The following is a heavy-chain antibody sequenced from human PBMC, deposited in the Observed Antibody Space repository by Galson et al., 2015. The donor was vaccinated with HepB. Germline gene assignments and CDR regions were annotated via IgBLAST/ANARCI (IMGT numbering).Heavy chain of an antibody. CDR1: GFTFSSYG. CDR3: ARDRQRYSDLYQFDY. J-gene: IGHJ4*02. D-gene: IGHD5-18*01. V-gene: IGHV3-33*01. CDR2: IWYDGSNK. Sequence: ALRLSCAAAGFTFSSYGMHWVRQAPGKGLEGVAVIWYDGSNKYYADSVKGRFTISRDNSKNTLYLQMNSLRAEDTAVYYCARDRQRYSDLYQFDYWGQGTLVTVSS.